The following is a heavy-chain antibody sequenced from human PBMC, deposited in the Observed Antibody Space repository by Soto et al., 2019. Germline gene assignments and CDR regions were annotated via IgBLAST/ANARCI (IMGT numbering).Heavy chain of an antibody. D-gene: IGHD3-22*01. CDR2: IYYSGST. V-gene: IGHV4-30-4*01. J-gene: IGHJ4*02. CDR3: ARGSYYYDSRGYYHY. Sequence: KPSETLSLTCTVSGGSISSGDYYWSWIRQPPGKGLEWIGYIYYSGSTYYNPSLKSRVTISVDTSKNQFSLKLSSVTAADTAVYYCARGSYYYDSRGYYHYWGQGTLVTVSS. CDR1: GGSISSGDYY.